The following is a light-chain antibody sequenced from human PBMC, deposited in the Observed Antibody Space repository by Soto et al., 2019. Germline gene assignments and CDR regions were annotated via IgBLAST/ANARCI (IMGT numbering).Light chain of an antibody. Sequence: DIQMTQSPSSVSASEGDRFTFTCRASQGITSWLAGYQQKPGKAPKPLIYAASSLQSGVPSRFSGSGSGTDFTLTISSLQPEDFATYYCQQTNSFPLTFGGGTKVEIK. CDR1: QGITSW. V-gene: IGKV1-12*01. J-gene: IGKJ4*01. CDR3: QQTNSFPLT. CDR2: AAS.